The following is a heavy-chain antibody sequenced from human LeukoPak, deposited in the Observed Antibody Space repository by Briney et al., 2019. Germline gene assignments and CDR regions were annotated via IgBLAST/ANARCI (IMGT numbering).Heavy chain of an antibody. V-gene: IGHV3-23*01. D-gene: IGHD5-18*01. CDR2: ISGSGDRT. J-gene: IGHJ4*02. Sequence: PGGSLRLSCVVSGVTFSNYAMSWVRQAPGKGLEWISGISGSGDRTDQPDSVKGRFTISRDNSKNTLYLQMNSLRAEDTAVYYCAKGSSGGYSYYFDYWGQGTLVTVSS. CDR3: AKGSSGGYSYYFDY. CDR1: GVTFSNYA.